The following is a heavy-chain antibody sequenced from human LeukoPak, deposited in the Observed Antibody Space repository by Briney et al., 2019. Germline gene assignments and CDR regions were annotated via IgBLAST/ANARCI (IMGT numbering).Heavy chain of an antibody. D-gene: IGHD3-10*01. J-gene: IGHJ5*02. CDR3: ARSPYGSGSYSWFDH. Sequence: PSETLSLTWAVYGGSFSGYYWSWIRQPPGKGLEWIGEINHSGSTNYNPSLKSRVTISVDTSKNQFSLKLSSVTAADTAVYYCARSPYGSGSYSWFDHWGQGTLVTVSS. V-gene: IGHV4-34*01. CDR2: INHSGST. CDR1: GGSFSGYY.